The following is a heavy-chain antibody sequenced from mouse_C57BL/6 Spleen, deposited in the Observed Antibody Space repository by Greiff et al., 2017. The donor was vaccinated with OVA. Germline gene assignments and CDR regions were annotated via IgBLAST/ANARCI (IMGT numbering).Heavy chain of an antibody. V-gene: IGHV1-4*01. Sequence: VQLQQSGAELARPGASVKLSCKASGYTFTSYTMHWVKQRPGQGLEWIGYINPSSGYTKYNQKFKDKATLTADKSSSTAYMQLSSLTSEDSAVYCCARGYVTPTYFDYWGKGTTLTVSS. CDR1: GYTFTSYT. D-gene: IGHD2-2*01. CDR2: INPSSGYT. J-gene: IGHJ2*01. CDR3: ARGYVTPTYFDY.